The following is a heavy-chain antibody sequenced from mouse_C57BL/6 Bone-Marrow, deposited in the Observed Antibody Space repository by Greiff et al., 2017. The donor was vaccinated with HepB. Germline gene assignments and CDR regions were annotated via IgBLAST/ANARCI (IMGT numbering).Heavy chain of an antibody. Sequence: EVKLQESGPGLAKPSQTLSLTCSVTGYSITSDYWNWILKFPGNKLEYMGYISYSGSTYYNPSLKSRISITRDTSKNQYYLQLNSVTTEDTATYYCARYHPYYYAMDYWGQGTSVTVSS. V-gene: IGHV3-8*01. J-gene: IGHJ4*01. CDR3: ARYHPYYYAMDY. CDR2: ISYSGST. CDR1: GYSITSDY.